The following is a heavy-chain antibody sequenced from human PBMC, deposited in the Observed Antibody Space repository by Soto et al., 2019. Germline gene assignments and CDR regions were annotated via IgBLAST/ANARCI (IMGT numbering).Heavy chain of an antibody. Sequence: PSETLSLTCTVSGGSISSYYWSWIRQPPGKGLEWIGYIYYSGSTNYNPSLKSRVTISVDTSKNQFSLKLSSVTAADTAVYYCARDGGFDPQKGYCSSTSCPVAFDIWGQGTMITVSS. CDR2: IYYSGST. V-gene: IGHV4-59*01. J-gene: IGHJ3*02. CDR1: GGSISSYY. CDR3: ARDGGFDPQKGYCSSTSCPVAFDI. D-gene: IGHD2-2*01.